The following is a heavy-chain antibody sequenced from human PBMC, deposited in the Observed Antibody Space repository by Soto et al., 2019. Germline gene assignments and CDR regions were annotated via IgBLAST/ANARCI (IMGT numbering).Heavy chain of an antibody. D-gene: IGHD3-9*01. J-gene: IGHJ4*02. Sequence: PSETLSLTCTVSGGSISSSSYYWGWIRQPPGKGLEWIGSIYYSGSTYYNPSLKSRVTISVDTSKNQFSLKLSSVTAADTAVYYCARHPVLRYFDWLLAFDYWGQGTLVTVYS. CDR3: ARHPVLRYFDWLLAFDY. V-gene: IGHV4-39*01. CDR2: IYYSGST. CDR1: GGSISSSSYY.